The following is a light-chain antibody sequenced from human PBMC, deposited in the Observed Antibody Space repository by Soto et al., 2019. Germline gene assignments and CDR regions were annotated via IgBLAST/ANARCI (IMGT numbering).Light chain of an antibody. V-gene: IGLV2-11*01. CDR1: SSDVGGYNY. Sequence: QSALTQPRSVSGSPGQSVTISCTGTSSDVGGYNYVSWYQQHPGKAPKLMIYDVSKRPSGVPDRFSGAKSGNTASLTISGRQAEDEADYYCCSYAGSYKGYVFGTGTKVTV. CDR2: DVS. CDR3: CSYAGSYKGYV. J-gene: IGLJ1*01.